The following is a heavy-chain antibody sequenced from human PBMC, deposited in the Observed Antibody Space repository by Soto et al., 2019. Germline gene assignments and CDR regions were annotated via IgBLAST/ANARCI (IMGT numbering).Heavy chain of an antibody. V-gene: IGHV1-18*01. CDR2: ISGYNGNT. Sequence: QIQLVQSGTEVKRSGASVKVSCKTSGYSFTTYGLSWVRQAPGRGLEWVGWISGYNGNTNYAQKFQGTVILTTDTPTTTGYMEIKSFSSDDTAVYYCVRDTYYYHSSGPAPFEYWGQGTQVTVSS. D-gene: IGHD3-22*01. CDR1: GYSFTTYG. J-gene: IGHJ4*02. CDR3: VRDTYYYHSSGPAPFEY.